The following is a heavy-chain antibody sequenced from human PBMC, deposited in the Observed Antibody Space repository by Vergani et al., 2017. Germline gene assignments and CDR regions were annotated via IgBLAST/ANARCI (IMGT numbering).Heavy chain of an antibody. Sequence: QVQLVETGGGVVQPGGSLRLYCATSGFSFNTYVAHWVRQAPGKGREWVAFIGYDGRIKYNVDSVKGRFTISRDTSKKTLSLQMRSLRADDTAVYYCAKDGRENSDYGYFDYWGQGTLVTVSS. CDR1: GFSFNTYV. CDR3: AKDGRENSDYGYFDY. CDR2: IGYDGRIK. V-gene: IGHV3-30*02. D-gene: IGHD4-17*01. J-gene: IGHJ4*02.